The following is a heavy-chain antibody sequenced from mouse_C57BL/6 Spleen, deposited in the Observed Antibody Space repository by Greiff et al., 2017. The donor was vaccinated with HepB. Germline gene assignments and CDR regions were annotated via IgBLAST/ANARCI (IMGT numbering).Heavy chain of an antibody. J-gene: IGHJ1*03. CDR3: ARGGLLLWYFEV. Sequence: VQLQQSGPGLVQPSQSLSITCTVSGFSLTSYGVHWVRQSPGKGLEWLGVIWSGGSTDYNAALISRLSISKDDSKSQVFFKMNSLQADDTAIYYCARGGLLLWYFEVWGTGTTVTVSS. D-gene: IGHD2-3*01. CDR1: GFSLTSYG. CDR2: IWSGGST. V-gene: IGHV2-2*01.